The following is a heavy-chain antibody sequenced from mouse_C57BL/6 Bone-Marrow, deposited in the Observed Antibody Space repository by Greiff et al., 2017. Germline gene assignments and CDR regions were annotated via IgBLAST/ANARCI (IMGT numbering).Heavy chain of an antibody. CDR3: ARKEIYYYGSSYDAMDY. CDR2: IWSGGST. Sequence: QVQLKESGPGLVQPSQSLSITCTVSGFSLTSSGVHWVRQSPGKGLEWLGVIWSGGSTDYNAAFLSRLSISTDNSKRQVVFKMNSLQADDTAIYYCARKEIYYYGSSYDAMDYWGQGTSVTVSS. J-gene: IGHJ4*01. V-gene: IGHV2-2*01. D-gene: IGHD1-1*01. CDR1: GFSLTSSG.